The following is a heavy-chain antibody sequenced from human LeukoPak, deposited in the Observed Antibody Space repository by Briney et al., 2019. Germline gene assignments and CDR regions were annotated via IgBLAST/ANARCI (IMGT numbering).Heavy chain of an antibody. D-gene: IGHD6-13*01. CDR2: INPSGGST. J-gene: IGHJ4*02. CDR1: GYTFTSYY. CDR3: ATEALSGDSSFDY. V-gene: IGHV1-46*01. Sequence: GASVTVSCKASGYTFTSYYMHWVRQAPGHGLEWMGIINPSGGSTSYAQKFQGRVTMTRDTSTSTVYMELSSLRSEDTAVYYCATEALSGDSSFDYWGQGTLVTVSS.